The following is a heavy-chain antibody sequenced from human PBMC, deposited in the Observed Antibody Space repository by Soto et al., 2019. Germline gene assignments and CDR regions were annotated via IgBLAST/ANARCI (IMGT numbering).Heavy chain of an antibody. J-gene: IGHJ6*02. D-gene: IGHD4-17*01. V-gene: IGHV4-61*01. CDR2: IYYSGST. CDR3: ARHATVTTVDYYYGMDV. Sequence: PSETLSLTCTVSGGSVSSGSYYWSWIRQPPGKGLEWIGYIYYSGSTNYNPSLKSRVTISVDTSKNQFSLKLSSVTAADTAVYYCARHATVTTVDYYYGMDVWGQGTTVTVSS. CDR1: GGSVSSGSYY.